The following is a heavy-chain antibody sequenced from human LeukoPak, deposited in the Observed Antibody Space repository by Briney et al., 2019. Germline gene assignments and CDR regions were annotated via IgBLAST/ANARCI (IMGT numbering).Heavy chain of an antibody. J-gene: IGHJ4*02. CDR2: ISAYNGNA. V-gene: IGHV1-18*01. D-gene: IGHD6-6*01. Sequence: GASVKVSCKASGYTFTSYGISWVRQAPGQGLEWMGWISAYNGNANYAQKLQGRVTMTTDTSTSTAYMELRSLRSDDTAVYYCARGAYSSSSGVFDYWGQGTLVTVSS. CDR3: ARGAYSSSSGVFDY. CDR1: GYTFTSYG.